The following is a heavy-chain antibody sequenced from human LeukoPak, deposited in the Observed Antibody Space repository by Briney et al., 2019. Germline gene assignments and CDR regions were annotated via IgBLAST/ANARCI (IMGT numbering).Heavy chain of an antibody. Sequence: PSETLSLTCAVSGGSISSSNWWSWVRQPPGKGLEWIGEIYHSGSTNYNPSVKSRVTISVDKSKNQFSLKLSSVTAADTAVYYCARVFPGGYYFDYWGQGTLVTVSP. D-gene: IGHD3-16*01. CDR1: GGSISSSNW. CDR3: ARVFPGGYYFDY. J-gene: IGHJ4*02. V-gene: IGHV4-4*02. CDR2: IYHSGST.